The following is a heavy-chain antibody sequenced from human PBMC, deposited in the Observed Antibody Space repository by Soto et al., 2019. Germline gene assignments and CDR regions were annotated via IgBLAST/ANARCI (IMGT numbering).Heavy chain of an antibody. D-gene: IGHD3-16*02. Sequence: GGSLRLSCAASGFTFTNAWINWVRQAPGKGLEWVGRIKSKIDGGTTDFAAPVKGRFTISRDDSKNMVYLQMNSLKTEDTAIYYFTTHSYITIVIFRFVYWCRGTLVTVSA. CDR2: IKSKIDGGTT. J-gene: IGHJ4*01. V-gene: IGHV3-15*07. CDR1: GFTFTNAW. CDR3: TTHSYITIVIFRFVY.